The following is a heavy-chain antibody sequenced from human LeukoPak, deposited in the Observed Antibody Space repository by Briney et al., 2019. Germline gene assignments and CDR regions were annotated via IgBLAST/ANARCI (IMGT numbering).Heavy chain of an antibody. CDR2: INHSGST. J-gene: IGHJ3*02. CDR3: ARLYGGSYYTAFDI. CDR1: GGSFSGYY. V-gene: IGHV4-34*01. D-gene: IGHD1-26*01. Sequence: PSETLSLTCAVYGGSFSGYYWSWIRQPPGKGLEWIGEINHSGSTNYNPSLKSRVTISVDTSKNQFSLKLSSVTAADTAVYYCARLYGGSYYTAFDIWGQGTMGTVSS.